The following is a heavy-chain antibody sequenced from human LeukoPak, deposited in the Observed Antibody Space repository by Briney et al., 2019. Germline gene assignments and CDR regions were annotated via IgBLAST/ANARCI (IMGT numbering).Heavy chain of an antibody. CDR1: GFTFSDYY. CDR3: ARGGILVTYHFDY. D-gene: IGHD3-10*01. Sequence: GGPLRLSCEVSGFTFSDYYMSWIRQSPGKGLEWVSYISSSGTTIYYADSVKGRFTISRDNAKNLLYLQMNSLRAGETAVYYCARGGILVTYHFDYWGQGTLVTVSS. J-gene: IGHJ4*02. V-gene: IGHV3-11*04. CDR2: ISSSGTTI.